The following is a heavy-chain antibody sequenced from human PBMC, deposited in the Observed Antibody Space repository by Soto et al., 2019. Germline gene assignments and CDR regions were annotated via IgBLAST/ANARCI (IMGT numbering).Heavy chain of an antibody. Sequence: SVKVACKAPVGTLSSYAISLVRQAPGQGLEWMGGIIPIFGTANYAQKFQGRVTITADKSTSTAYMELSSLRSEDTAVYYCARAQPLKNYDILTGFDYWGQGTLVTV. CDR2: IIPIFGTA. J-gene: IGHJ4*02. V-gene: IGHV1-69*06. CDR3: ARAQPLKNYDILTGFDY. CDR1: VGTLSSYA. D-gene: IGHD3-9*01.